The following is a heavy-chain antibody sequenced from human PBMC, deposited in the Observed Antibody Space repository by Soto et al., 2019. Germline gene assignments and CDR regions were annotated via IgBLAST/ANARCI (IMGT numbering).Heavy chain of an antibody. J-gene: IGHJ6*02. Sequence: ASVKVSCKASGGTFSSYAISWVRQAPGQGLEWMGGIIPIFGTANYAQKFQGRVTITADESTSTAYMELSSLRSEDTAVYYCARGYYGSGSYYNRRHVVPEMLAGYYYYGMDVWGQGTTVTVSS. V-gene: IGHV1-69*13. CDR2: IIPIFGTA. CDR3: ARGYYGSGSYYNRRHVVPEMLAGYYYYGMDV. CDR1: GGTFSSYA. D-gene: IGHD3-10*01.